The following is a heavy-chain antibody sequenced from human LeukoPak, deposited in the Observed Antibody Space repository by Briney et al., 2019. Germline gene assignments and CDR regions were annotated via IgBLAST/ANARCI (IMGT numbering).Heavy chain of an antibody. CDR1: GGTFSSYA. CDR3: ASPNYCDSSGNFDY. J-gene: IGHJ4*02. V-gene: IGHV1-69*04. CDR2: IIPILGIA. D-gene: IGHD3-22*01. Sequence: SVKVSCEASGGTFSSYAISWVRQAPGQGLEWMGRIIPILGIANYAQKFQGRVTITADKSTSTAYMELSSLRSEDTAVYYCASPNYCDSSGNFDYWGQGTLVTVSS.